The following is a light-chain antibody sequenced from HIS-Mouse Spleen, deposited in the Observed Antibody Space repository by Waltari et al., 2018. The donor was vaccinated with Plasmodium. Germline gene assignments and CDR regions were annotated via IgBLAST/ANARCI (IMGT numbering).Light chain of an antibody. CDR1: ALQKQY. CDR3: QSADSSGTYVV. CDR2: KDS. J-gene: IGLJ2*01. V-gene: IGLV3-25*03. Sequence: SYELTQPPSVSVSPGQTARITCSGDALQKQYDYWYQQKPGQAPVLVIYKDSERPSGIPERFSGSSSGTTVTLTISGVQAEDEADYYCQSADSSGTYVVFGGGTKLTVL.